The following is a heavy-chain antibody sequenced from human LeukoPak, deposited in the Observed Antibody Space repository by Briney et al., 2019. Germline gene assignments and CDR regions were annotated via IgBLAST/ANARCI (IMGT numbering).Heavy chain of an antibody. D-gene: IGHD1-20*01. CDR2: TRNKANSYTT. Sequence: GGSLRLSCAASGFTFSDHYMDWVRQAPGKGLEWVGRTRNKANSYTTEYAASVKGRFTISRDDSKNSLYLQMNSLKTEDTAVYYCTRVVTGRSFDYWGQGTLVTVSS. J-gene: IGHJ4*02. V-gene: IGHV3-72*01. CDR1: GFTFSDHY. CDR3: TRVVTGRSFDY.